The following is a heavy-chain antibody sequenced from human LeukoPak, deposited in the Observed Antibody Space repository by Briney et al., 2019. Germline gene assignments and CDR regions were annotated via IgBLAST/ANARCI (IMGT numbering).Heavy chain of an antibody. D-gene: IGHD1-1*01. Sequence: ASVKVSCKASGGTFSSYAISWVRQAPGQGLQWMGGIIPIFGTANYAQKFQGRVTITTDESTSTAYMELSSLGSEDTAVYYCARDATGTPASYWGQGTLVTLSS. CDR3: ARDATGTPASY. CDR1: GGTFSSYA. V-gene: IGHV1-69*05. J-gene: IGHJ4*02. CDR2: IIPIFGTA.